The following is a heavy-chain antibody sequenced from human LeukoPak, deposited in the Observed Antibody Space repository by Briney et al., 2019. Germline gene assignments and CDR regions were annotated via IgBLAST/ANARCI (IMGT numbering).Heavy chain of an antibody. D-gene: IGHD4-11*01. CDR2: ISYDGSNK. J-gene: IGHJ4*02. CDR3: AREYINYVQDY. Sequence: GGSLRLSCAASGFTFSSYGMHWVRQAPGKGLEWVAVISYDGSNKYYADSVKGRFTISRDFSKNTLYLQMNSLRAEDTAVYYCAREYINYVQDYWGQGTLVTVSS. V-gene: IGHV3-30*03. CDR1: GFTFSSYG.